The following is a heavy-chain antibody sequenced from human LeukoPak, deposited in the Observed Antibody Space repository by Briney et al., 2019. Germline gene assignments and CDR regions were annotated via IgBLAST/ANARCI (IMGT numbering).Heavy chain of an antibody. V-gene: IGHV3-66*01. J-gene: IGHJ3*02. D-gene: IGHD5-18*01. CDR3: ARDIPVTSYAFDI. CDR2: IYSGGST. Sequence: PGGSLRLSYAASGFTVSSNYMSWVRQAPGKGLEWVSVIYSGGSTYYADSVKGRFTISRDNSKNTLYLEMNSLRAEDTAVYYCARDIPVTSYAFDIWGQGTMVTVSS. CDR1: GFTVSSNY.